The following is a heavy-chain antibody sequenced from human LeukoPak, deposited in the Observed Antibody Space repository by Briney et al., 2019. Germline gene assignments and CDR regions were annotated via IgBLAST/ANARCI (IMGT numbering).Heavy chain of an antibody. CDR3: ASASYYYDSSGYVTN. CDR2: IYSSGNT. D-gene: IGHD3-22*01. V-gene: IGHV4-4*07. Sequence: PSETLSLTCTVSGGSISSYYWSWIRQPAGKGLEWIGRIYSSGNTNYNPSLKSRVTISVDTSKNQFSLKLSSVTAADTAVYYCASASYYYDSSGYVTNWGQGTLVTVSS. CDR1: GGSISSYY. J-gene: IGHJ4*02.